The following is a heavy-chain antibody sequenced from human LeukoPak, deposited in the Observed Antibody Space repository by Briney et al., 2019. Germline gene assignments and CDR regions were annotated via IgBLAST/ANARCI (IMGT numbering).Heavy chain of an antibody. Sequence: GGSLRLSCAASGFPFSSYSMNWVRQAPGRGLEWVSYISISSSTIYYADSVKGRFTISRDNAKNSLYLQMNSLRAEDTAVYYCARRAGAYSHPYDYWGQGTLVTVSS. J-gene: IGHJ4*02. CDR2: ISISSSTI. CDR1: GFPFSSYS. D-gene: IGHD4/OR15-4a*01. CDR3: ARRAGAYSHPYDY. V-gene: IGHV3-48*04.